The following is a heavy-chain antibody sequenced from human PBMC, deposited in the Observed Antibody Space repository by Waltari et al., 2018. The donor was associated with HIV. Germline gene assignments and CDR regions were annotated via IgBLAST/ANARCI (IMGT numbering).Heavy chain of an antibody. CDR2: NKRKTDGGTT. J-gene: IGHJ5*02. Sequence: EVQLVDTGGGLVKTGGSLRLFLAASGFTFSNAWMRWVRLDPGKGLEWVGRNKRKTDGGTTDYAAPVKGRFTISRDDSENTLSLQMNSLKTEDTAVYYCTTEGSSSGPGPFDPWGQGTLVTVSS. D-gene: IGHD6-6*01. CDR1: GFTFSNAW. V-gene: IGHV3-15*01. CDR3: TTEGSSSGPGPFDP.